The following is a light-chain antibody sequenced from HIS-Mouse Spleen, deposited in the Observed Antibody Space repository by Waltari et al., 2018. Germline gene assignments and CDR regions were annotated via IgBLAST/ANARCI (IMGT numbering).Light chain of an antibody. V-gene: IGLV2-23*02. CDR2: EVS. J-gene: IGLJ3*02. Sequence: QSALTQPASVSGSPGQSITISCTGTSSDVGSYNLVSWYQQHTGKAPKLMIYEVSKRPSGVSTRFSGSKSGNTASLTISGLQAEDEADYYCCSYAGSSTWVFGGGTKLTVL. CDR3: CSYAGSSTWV. CDR1: SSDVGSYNL.